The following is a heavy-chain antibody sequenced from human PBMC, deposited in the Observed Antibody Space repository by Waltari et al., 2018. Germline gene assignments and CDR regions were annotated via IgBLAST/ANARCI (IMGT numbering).Heavy chain of an antibody. Sequence: QVQLVQSGAEVKKPGSSVKVSCKASGGTFSSYAISWVRQAPCQGLEWMGGSIPIFGTANYAQKFQGRVTITTDESTSTAYMELSSLRSEDTAVYYCARSRPLAYYYDSSGYYLFDYWGQGTLVTVSS. V-gene: IGHV1-69*05. CDR2: SIPIFGTA. CDR3: ARSRPLAYYYDSSGYYLFDY. D-gene: IGHD3-22*01. J-gene: IGHJ4*02. CDR1: GGTFSSYA.